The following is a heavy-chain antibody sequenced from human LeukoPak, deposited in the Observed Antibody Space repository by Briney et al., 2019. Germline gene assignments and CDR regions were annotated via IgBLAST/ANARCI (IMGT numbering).Heavy chain of an antibody. CDR3: AKAPGIVGATIRFDY. Sequence: GGSLRLSCAASGFTFSSYAMSWVRQAPGEGLEWVSGISGSGGSTNYADSVKGRFTISRDTSKNTLFLQMNSLRAEDTAVYYCAKAPGIVGATIRFDYWGQGTLVTVSS. V-gene: IGHV3-23*01. CDR1: GFTFSSYA. J-gene: IGHJ4*02. D-gene: IGHD1-26*01. CDR2: ISGSGGST.